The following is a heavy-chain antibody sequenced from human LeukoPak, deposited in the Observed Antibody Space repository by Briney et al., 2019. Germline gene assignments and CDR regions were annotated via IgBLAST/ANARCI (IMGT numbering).Heavy chain of an antibody. J-gene: IGHJ4*02. CDR2: ISSGSTTI. V-gene: IGHV3-48*01. Sequence: PGGSLRLSCATSGFTLSSYSMDGVRQAPGKGVEWVSYISSGSTTIYYADSVKGRFTISRDNAKNSLYLQMNSLRAEDTAVYYCARDVEQWLVRVYYFDYWGQGTLATVSS. D-gene: IGHD6-19*01. CDR1: GFTLSSYS. CDR3: ARDVEQWLVRVYYFDY.